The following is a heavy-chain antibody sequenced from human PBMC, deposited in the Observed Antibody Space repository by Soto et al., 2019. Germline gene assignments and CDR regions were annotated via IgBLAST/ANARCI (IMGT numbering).Heavy chain of an antibody. J-gene: IGHJ3*02. CDR3: ARERTGGEDHAFDI. D-gene: IGHD4-17*01. CDR1: GGSISSYY. Sequence: QVQLQESGPGLVKPSETLSLTCTVSGGSISSYYWSWIRQPPGKGLEWIGYIYYSGSTNYNPPLKCRITISVDTSKNQFYLKLSSVTAADTAVYYCARERTGGEDHAFDIWGQGTMVTVSS. V-gene: IGHV4-59*01. CDR2: IYYSGST.